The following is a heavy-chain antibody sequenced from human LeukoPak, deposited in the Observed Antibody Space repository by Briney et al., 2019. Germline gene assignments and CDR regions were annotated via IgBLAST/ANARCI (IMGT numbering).Heavy chain of an antibody. V-gene: IGHV3-53*01. J-gene: IGHJ4*02. D-gene: IGHD3-10*01. CDR1: GFTVSSNY. Sequence: GGSLRLSCAASGFTVSSNYMSWVRQAPGKGLEWVSVIYRGGSTYYADSVKGRFTISRDNSKNTLYLQMNSLRAEDTAVYYCARTDYGSGSYYDYWGQGTLVTVSS. CDR3: ARTDYGSGSYYDY. CDR2: IYRGGST.